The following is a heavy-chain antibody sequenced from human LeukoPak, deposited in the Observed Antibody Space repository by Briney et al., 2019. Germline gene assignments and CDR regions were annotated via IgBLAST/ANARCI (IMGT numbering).Heavy chain of an antibody. CDR2: ISAYNGNT. CDR3: ARDIAAAGTNWFDP. V-gene: IGHV1-18*01. Sequence: ASVTVSCTASGYTFTIYGISWVRQAPGQGLEWMGWISAYNGNTNYAQKLQGRVTMTTDTSTSTAYMELRSLRSDDTAVYYCARDIAAAGTNWFDPWGQGTLVTVSS. CDR1: GYTFTIYG. J-gene: IGHJ5*02. D-gene: IGHD6-13*01.